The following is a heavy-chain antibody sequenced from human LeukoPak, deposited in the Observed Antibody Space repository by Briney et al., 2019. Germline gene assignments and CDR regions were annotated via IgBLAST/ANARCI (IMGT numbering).Heavy chain of an antibody. CDR3: AKDLGSSSWTGWGFDY. Sequence: GGSLRLSCAASGFTFSTFGMHWVRQAPGKGLEWGVFIRYDGSSKYYADSVKGRFTISGDNSKNTLYLQMNSLRLEDTAVYFCAKDLGSSSWTGWGFDYWGQGTLVTVSS. CDR2: IRYDGSSK. V-gene: IGHV3-30*02. D-gene: IGHD6-13*01. CDR1: GFTFSTFG. J-gene: IGHJ4*02.